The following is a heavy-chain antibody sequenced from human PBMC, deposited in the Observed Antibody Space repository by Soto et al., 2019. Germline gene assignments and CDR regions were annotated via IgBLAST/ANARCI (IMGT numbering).Heavy chain of an antibody. Sequence: EVQLVESGGGLVQPGGSLRLSCAASGFTVSSHYMTWVRQAPGKGLEWVSVIHSGGSVYYADSVKGRFTISRDNSKSTLDVQMSSLGAEDTAVYYCATSLLTFTGYYMIFYMDVWGKGTTVTVSS. CDR3: ATSLLTFTGYYMIFYMDV. J-gene: IGHJ6*03. D-gene: IGHD3-9*01. CDR2: IHSGGSV. CDR1: GFTVSSHY. V-gene: IGHV3-66*01.